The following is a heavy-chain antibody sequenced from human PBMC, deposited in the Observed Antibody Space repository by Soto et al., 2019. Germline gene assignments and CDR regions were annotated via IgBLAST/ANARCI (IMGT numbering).Heavy chain of an antibody. CDR1: GDSISSSNW. CDR3: ARGVRSGIQVWPRGWFDP. Sequence: SETLSLTCAVSGDSISSSNWWSWVRQPPGEGLEWIGEIWHSGSTNYNPSLKSRVTISVDKSKNQFSLRLNSVTAADTAVYYWARGVRSGIQVWPRGWFDPWGQGTLVTVSS. D-gene: IGHD3-10*01. J-gene: IGHJ5*02. V-gene: IGHV4-4*02. CDR2: IWHSGST.